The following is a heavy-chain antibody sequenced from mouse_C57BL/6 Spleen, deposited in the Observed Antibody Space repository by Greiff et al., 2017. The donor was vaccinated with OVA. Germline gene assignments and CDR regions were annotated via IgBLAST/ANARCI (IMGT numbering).Heavy chain of an antibody. D-gene: IGHD2-5*01. J-gene: IGHJ4*01. V-gene: IGHV5-9-1*02. CDR3: TRDPVYSNYRYYAMDY. CDR2: ISSGGDYI. Sequence: EVKVVESGEGLVKPGGSLKLSCAASGFTFSSYAMSWVRQTPEKRLEWVAYISSGGDYIYYADTVKGRFTISRDNARNTLYLQMSSLKSEDTAMYYCTRDPVYSNYRYYAMDYWGQGTSVTVSS. CDR1: GFTFSSYA.